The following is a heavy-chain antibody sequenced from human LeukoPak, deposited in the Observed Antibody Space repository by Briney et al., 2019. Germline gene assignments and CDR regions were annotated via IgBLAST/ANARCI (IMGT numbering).Heavy chain of an antibody. CDR2: IHYRGNT. J-gene: IGHJ6*02. V-gene: IGHV4-59*11. CDR3: ARDGTFCSSITCSPRDNYYYYGMDV. Sequence: SETLSLTCTVSGGSLSTHYWSWIRQPPGKGLEWVGYIHYRGNTDYNPSLRGRATISVDRSKNQFSLSLSSVTAADTAMYCCARDGTFCSSITCSPRDNYYYYGMDVWGHGTTVTVSS. CDR1: GGSLSTHY. D-gene: IGHD2-2*01.